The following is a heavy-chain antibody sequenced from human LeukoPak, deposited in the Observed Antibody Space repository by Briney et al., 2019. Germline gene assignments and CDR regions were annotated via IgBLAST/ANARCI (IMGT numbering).Heavy chain of an antibody. Sequence: ASVKVSCKASGYTFTGYLMHWARQAPGQGLEWMGWIDPNSGGTNYAQKFQGRVTMTRDTYISTAYMEVSRLTSDDTAVYYCARGMYSSGWYGSFDYWGQGTLVTVSS. D-gene: IGHD6-19*01. CDR3: ARGMYSSGWYGSFDY. J-gene: IGHJ4*02. V-gene: IGHV1-2*02. CDR1: GYTFTGYL. CDR2: IDPNSGGT.